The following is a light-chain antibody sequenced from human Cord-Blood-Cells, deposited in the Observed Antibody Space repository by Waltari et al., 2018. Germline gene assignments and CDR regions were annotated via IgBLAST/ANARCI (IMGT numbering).Light chain of an antibody. Sequence: EIVLTQSPGTLSLSPGERDTLSCRASQSVSSRYLALYQQKPGQAPRLLTYGAASRATGIPDRFSGSGSGTDFTLTISRLEPEDFAVYYCQQYGSSPYTFGQGTKLEIK. V-gene: IGKV3-20*01. CDR1: QSVSSRY. CDR3: QQYGSSPYT. CDR2: GAA. J-gene: IGKJ2*01.